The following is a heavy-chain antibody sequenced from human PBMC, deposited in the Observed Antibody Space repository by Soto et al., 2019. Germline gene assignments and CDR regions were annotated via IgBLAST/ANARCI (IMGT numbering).Heavy chain of an antibody. D-gene: IGHD3-22*01. V-gene: IGHV4-39*01. CDR1: GGSISSSNYY. J-gene: IGHJ5*02. CDR2: FYYSGST. CDR3: ARPIEGGSSGYYH. Sequence: QLQLQESGPGLVKPSETLPLTCTVSGGSISSSNYYWAWIRQPPGKGLEWIGSFYYSGSTYYKPSLKSRVSISVDTSKNQFSLKLSSVTAADTAVYYCARPIEGGSSGYYHWGQGTLVTVSS.